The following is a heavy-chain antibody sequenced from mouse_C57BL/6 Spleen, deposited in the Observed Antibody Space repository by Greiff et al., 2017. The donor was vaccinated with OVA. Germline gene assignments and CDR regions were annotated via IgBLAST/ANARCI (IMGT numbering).Heavy chain of an antibody. CDR3: ASITTVVASYWYFDV. V-gene: IGHV2-9-1*01. CDR1: GFSLTSYA. CDR2: IWTGGGT. D-gene: IGHD1-1*01. Sequence: QVQLQQSGPGLVAPSQSLSITCTVSGFSLTSYAISWVRQPPGKGLEWLGVIWTGGGTNYNSALKSRLSISKDNSKSQVFLKMNSLQTDDTARYYCASITTVVASYWYFDVWGTGTTVTVSS. J-gene: IGHJ1*03.